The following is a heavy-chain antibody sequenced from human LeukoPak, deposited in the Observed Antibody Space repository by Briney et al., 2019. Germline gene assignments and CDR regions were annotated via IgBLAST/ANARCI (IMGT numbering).Heavy chain of an antibody. D-gene: IGHD3-22*01. Sequence: GGSLRLSCAASGFIFSSYWMHWVRHAPGKGLAWVSRINTDGSSTSYADSVKGRFTISRDNAKNTLYLQMNSLRAEDTAVYYCARDDSSGYYCYWGQGTLVTVSS. CDR3: ARDDSSGYYCY. CDR2: INTDGSST. J-gene: IGHJ4*02. V-gene: IGHV3-74*01. CDR1: GFIFSSYW.